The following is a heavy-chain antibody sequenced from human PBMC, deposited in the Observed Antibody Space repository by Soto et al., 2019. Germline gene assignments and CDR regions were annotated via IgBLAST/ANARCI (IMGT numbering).Heavy chain of an antibody. CDR1: GGSIISYY. CDR2: IYTSGST. D-gene: IGHD3-3*01. CDR3: ARDHGRAYDFWSGYYSEAGYYYYYGMDV. Sequence: AETLSLTCTFSGGSIISYYWSWIRQPAGKGLEWIGRIYTSGSTNYNPSLKSRVTMSVDTSKNQFSLKLSSVTAADTAVYYCARDHGRAYDFWSGYYSEAGYYYYYGMDVWGQGTTVTVSS. V-gene: IGHV4-4*07. J-gene: IGHJ6*02.